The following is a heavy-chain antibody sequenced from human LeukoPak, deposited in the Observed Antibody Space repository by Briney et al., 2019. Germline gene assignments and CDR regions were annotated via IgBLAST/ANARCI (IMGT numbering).Heavy chain of an antibody. CDR1: GFTFSSYA. CDR2: ISYDGSNK. D-gene: IGHD3-22*01. CDR3: GRGLGYDSSALWGGVFDI. J-gene: IGHJ3*02. V-gene: IGHV3-30-3*01. Sequence: GGSLRLSCAASGFTFSSYAMHWVRQAPGKGLEWVAVISYDGSNKYYADSVKGRFTISRDNSKNTLYLQMNSLRAEDTAVYYCGRGLGYDSSALWGGVFDIWGQGKMVTVSS.